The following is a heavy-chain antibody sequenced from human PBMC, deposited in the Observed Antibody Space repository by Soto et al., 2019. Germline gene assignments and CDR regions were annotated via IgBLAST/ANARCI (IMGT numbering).Heavy chain of an antibody. Sequence: QMQLVQSGAEVKKPGSSVKVSCKASGGTFSSFINYPINWVRQAPGQGLEWMGGIVPNVGTVNYAQKFHGRVTMTADKSTGTAYMEVSSLRSEDTALYYCARRDTSGFLRYFDNWGQGTLVTVSS. CDR3: ARRDTSGFLRYFDN. D-gene: IGHD3-3*01. CDR1: GGTFSSFINYP. J-gene: IGHJ4*02. V-gene: IGHV1-69*06. CDR2: IVPNVGTV.